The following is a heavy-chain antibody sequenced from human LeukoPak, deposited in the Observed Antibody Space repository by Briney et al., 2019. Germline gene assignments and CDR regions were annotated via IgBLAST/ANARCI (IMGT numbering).Heavy chain of an antibody. V-gene: IGHV4-59*08. D-gene: IGHD3-10*01. CDR3: TRSGSYGDDAFDI. J-gene: IGHJ3*02. CDR1: GGSISSYY. Sequence: SETLSLTCTVSGGSISSYYWSWIRQPPGKGLEWIGYIYYSGSTNYNPSLKSRVTISVDTSKNQFSLKLSSVTAADTAVYYCTRSGSYGDDAFDIWGQGTMVTDSS. CDR2: IYYSGST.